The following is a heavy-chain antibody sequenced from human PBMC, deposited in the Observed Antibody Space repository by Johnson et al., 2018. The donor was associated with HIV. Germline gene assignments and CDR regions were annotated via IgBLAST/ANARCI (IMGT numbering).Heavy chain of an antibody. CDR3: AKGMGQWLARGALEI. V-gene: IGHV3-30*02. CDR1: GFTFSSYG. J-gene: IGHJ3*02. Sequence: QVQLVESGGGVVQPGGSLRLSCAASGFTFSSYGMHWVRQAPGKGLEWVAFIRYDGSNKYYADSVKGRFTISRDNSKNTLYLQMNSLRAEDTAVYYCAKGMGQWLARGALEIWGQGTMVTVSS. CDR2: IRYDGSNK. D-gene: IGHD6-19*01.